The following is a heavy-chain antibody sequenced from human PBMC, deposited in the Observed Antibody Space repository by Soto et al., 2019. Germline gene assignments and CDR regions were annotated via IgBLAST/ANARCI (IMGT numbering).Heavy chain of an antibody. V-gene: IGHV1-18*01. D-gene: IGHD2-21*02. CDR3: ARSIVVVTALDY. Sequence: ASVKVSCKASGYTFTRYYINWVRQAPGQGLEWMGWVSAYNGNTHYEQKLQGRVTITRDTSASTAYMELSSLRSEDTAVYYCARSIVVVTALDYWGQGTLVTVSS. J-gene: IGHJ4*02. CDR1: GYTFTRYY. CDR2: VSAYNGNT.